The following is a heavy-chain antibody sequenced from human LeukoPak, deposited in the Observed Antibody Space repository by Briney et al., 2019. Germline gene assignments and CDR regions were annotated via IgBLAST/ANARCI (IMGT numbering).Heavy chain of an antibody. CDR1: GFTFTSSA. D-gene: IGHD2-21*01. J-gene: IGHJ4*02. CDR2: IVVGSGNT. CDR3: AVIAIPPSSFDY. Sequence: SVKVSCKASGFTFTSSAVQWVRQARGQRLEWIGWIVVGSGNTNYAQKFQERVTITRDMSTSTAYMELSSLRSEDTAVYYCAVIAIPPSSFDYWGQGTLVTVSS. V-gene: IGHV1-58*01.